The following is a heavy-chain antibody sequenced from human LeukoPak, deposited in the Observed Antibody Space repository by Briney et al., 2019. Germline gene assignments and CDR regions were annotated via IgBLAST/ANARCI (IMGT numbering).Heavy chain of an antibody. J-gene: IGHJ4*02. D-gene: IGHD2-21*02. Sequence: GGSLRLSCEASGFTFTNNWMTWFRQAPGKGLEWVANVNEDGSEQNYLDSVKGRFTISRDNAKNSVYLQMNNLRVEKTAVYYCARERGPRGDDYWGQGTLVTVSS. V-gene: IGHV3-7*01. CDR2: VNEDGSEQ. CDR3: ARERGPRGDDY. CDR1: GFTFTNNW.